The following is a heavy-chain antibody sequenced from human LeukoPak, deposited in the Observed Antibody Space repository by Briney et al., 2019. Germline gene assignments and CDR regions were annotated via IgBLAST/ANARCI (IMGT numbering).Heavy chain of an antibody. CDR1: GFTFSSYA. Sequence: GGSLRLSCTASGFTFSSYAMHWVRQAPGKGLEWVAVMSYDGSNRYYADSVKGRFTFSRDNSKNTLYLQMNSLRAEDTAVYYCARAYYSSGSYLDYWGQGTLVTVSS. V-gene: IGHV3-30*04. D-gene: IGHD6-19*01. CDR3: ARAYYSSGSYLDY. CDR2: MSYDGSNR. J-gene: IGHJ4*02.